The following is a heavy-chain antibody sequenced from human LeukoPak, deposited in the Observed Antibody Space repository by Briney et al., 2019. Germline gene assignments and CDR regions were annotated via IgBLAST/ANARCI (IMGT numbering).Heavy chain of an antibody. CDR2: IIRLFGTA. J-gene: IGHJ2*01. V-gene: IGHV1-69*05. CDR1: RGTLSSYA. CDR3: GGDRGKVVIATEWYFDL. Sequence: AAVKVSCMACRGTLSSYASSWLRQAPGQGLEWMGGIIRLFGTAIYAQKCQGRVTFTTDESTGPAYMELSSLGSEDTGVYYCGGDRGKVVIATEWYFDLWGRGTLVTVSS. D-gene: IGHD3-22*01.